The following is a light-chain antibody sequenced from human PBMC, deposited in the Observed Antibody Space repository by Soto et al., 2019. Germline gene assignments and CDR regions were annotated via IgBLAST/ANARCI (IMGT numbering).Light chain of an antibody. Sequence: EIVMTQSPDTLSVSAGERATLSCRASQSVSGNLAWYQQRAGQAPRLLIYGTSIRATGIPDRFSGSGSGTDFTLTISRLEPEDFAVYYCQQSHSSPPWTFGQGTKVEIK. J-gene: IGKJ1*01. CDR3: QQSHSSPPWT. CDR1: QSVSGN. V-gene: IGKV3-20*01. CDR2: GTS.